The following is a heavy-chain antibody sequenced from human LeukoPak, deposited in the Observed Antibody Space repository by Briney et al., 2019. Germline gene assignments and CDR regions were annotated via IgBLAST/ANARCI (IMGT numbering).Heavy chain of an antibody. CDR3: AKVGGLLPFDN. CDR1: GFTFSSYA. CDR2: ISGSGGST. Sequence: GGSLRLSCVASGFTFSSYAMTWVRQARGKGLEWVSTISGSGGSTYYADSVKGRFTISRDNSKNTLYLQMSSLRAEDTALYYCAKVGGLLPFDNWGQGTLVTVSS. D-gene: IGHD3-22*01. V-gene: IGHV3-23*01. J-gene: IGHJ4*02.